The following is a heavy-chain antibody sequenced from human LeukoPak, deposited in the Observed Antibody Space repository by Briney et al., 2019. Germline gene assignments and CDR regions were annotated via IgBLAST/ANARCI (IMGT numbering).Heavy chain of an antibody. CDR3: ARSFGTGISYSDYYYMDV. Sequence: PGGSLRLSCSASGFTFTTYGMNWVRQAPGKGLEWVSGIGGSGTRTYYADSVKGRFTISRDNSKNTLYLQMNSLRAEDTAVYYCARSFGTGISYSDYYYMDVWGKGTTVTISS. J-gene: IGHJ6*03. CDR1: GFTFTTYG. D-gene: IGHD6-13*01. V-gene: IGHV3-23*01. CDR2: IGGSGTRT.